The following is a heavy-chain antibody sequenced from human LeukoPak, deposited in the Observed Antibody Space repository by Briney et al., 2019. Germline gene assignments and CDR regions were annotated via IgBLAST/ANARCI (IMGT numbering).Heavy chain of an antibody. V-gene: IGHV3-23*01. J-gene: IGHJ4*02. CDR3: AKDPLVRGVTYDY. Sequence: SGGSLRLSCAASGFTFSSYWMHWVRQAPGKGLEWVSAISGSGGNTYYADSVKGRFTISRDNSKNTLFLQMNSLRAEDTAVYYCAKDPLVRGVTYDYWGQGTLVNGSS. CDR1: GFTFSSYW. D-gene: IGHD3-10*01. CDR2: ISGSGGNT.